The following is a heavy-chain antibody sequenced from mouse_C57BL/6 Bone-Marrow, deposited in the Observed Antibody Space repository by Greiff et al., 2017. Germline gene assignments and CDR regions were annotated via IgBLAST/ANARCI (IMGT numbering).Heavy chain of an antibody. Sequence: ESGPGLVKPSQSLSLTCSVTGYSITSGYYWNWIRQFPGNKLEWMGYISYDGSNNYNPSLKNRISITRDTSKNQFFLKLNSVTTEDTATYYCARGFITPDYWGQGTTLTVSS. CDR1: GYSITSGYY. V-gene: IGHV3-6*01. CDR2: ISYDGSN. J-gene: IGHJ2*01. CDR3: ARGFITPDY. D-gene: IGHD1-1*01.